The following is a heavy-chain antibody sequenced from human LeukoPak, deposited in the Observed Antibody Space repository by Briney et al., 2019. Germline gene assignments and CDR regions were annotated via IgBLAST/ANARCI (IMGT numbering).Heavy chain of an antibody. CDR2: ISYRGSI. J-gene: IGHJ4*02. CDR1: GGSINSDSYY. V-gene: IGHV4-39*01. D-gene: IGHD6-19*01. Sequence: SETLSLTCTVSGGSINSDSYYWGWIRQPPGKGLEWIATISYRGSIYYNPSLQSRITISVDTSKNQISLRLRSVTAADTAVFYCARQLGSGLDYWGQGTPVTVSS. CDR3: ARQLGSGLDY.